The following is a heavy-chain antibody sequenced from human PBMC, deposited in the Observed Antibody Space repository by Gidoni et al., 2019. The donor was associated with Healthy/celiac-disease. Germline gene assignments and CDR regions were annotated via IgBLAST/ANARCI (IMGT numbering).Heavy chain of an antibody. J-gene: IGHJ4*02. D-gene: IGHD5-12*01. CDR2: IKSKTDGGTT. CDR1: GFTFSNAW. CDR3: TTGAIVATTWAVNFDY. V-gene: IGHV3-15*01. Sequence: EVQLVESGGGLVKPGGSLRLSCAASGFTFSNAWMSWVRQAPGKGLEWVGRIKSKTDGGTTDYAAPVKGRFTISRDDSKNTLYLQMNSLKTEDTAVYYCTTGAIVATTWAVNFDYWGQGTLVTVSS.